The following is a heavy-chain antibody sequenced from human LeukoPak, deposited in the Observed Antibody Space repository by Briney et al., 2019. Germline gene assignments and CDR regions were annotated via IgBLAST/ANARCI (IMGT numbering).Heavy chain of an antibody. D-gene: IGHD6-13*01. J-gene: IGHJ4*02. Sequence: GGSLRLSCAASGFTFSSYSMNWVRRAPGKGLEWVSSISSSSSYIYYADSVKGRFTISRDNTKNSLYLQMNSLRAEDTAVYYCARETWQQLYDYWGQGTLVTVSS. CDR2: ISSSSSYI. CDR3: ARETWQQLYDY. CDR1: GFTFSSYS. V-gene: IGHV3-21*01.